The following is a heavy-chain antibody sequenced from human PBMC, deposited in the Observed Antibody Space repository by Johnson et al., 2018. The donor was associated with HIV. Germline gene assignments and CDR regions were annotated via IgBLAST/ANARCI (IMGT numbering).Heavy chain of an antibody. CDR3: ARGEEEQLGDAFDI. V-gene: IGHV3-30*04. CDR2: ISHDGSKK. J-gene: IGHJ3*02. CDR1: GFSFSPYA. Sequence: QVQLVESGGGVVQPGRSLRLSCAASGFSFSPYALHWVRQTPGKGLEWVAVISHDGSKKYYADSVEGRFTLSRDNFKNTLYLQMNSLRAEDTAVYYCARGEEEQLGDAFDIWGQGTMVTVSS. D-gene: IGHD6-6*01.